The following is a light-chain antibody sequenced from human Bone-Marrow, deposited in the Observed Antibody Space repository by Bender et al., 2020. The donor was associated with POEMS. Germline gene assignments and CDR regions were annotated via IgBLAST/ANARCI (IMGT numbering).Light chain of an antibody. J-gene: IGLJ3*02. V-gene: IGLV1-44*01. CDR1: SSNIGAHA. CDR2: SSH. Sequence: QSVLTQPPSASGTPGQRVTISCSGGSSNIGAHAVNWYQHLPGTAPKLLIYSSHRRPSEVPDRFSGSRSGTSASLAISGLQSEDEADYYCAVWYDSLNGCVFGGGTKLTVL. CDR3: AVWYDSLNGCV.